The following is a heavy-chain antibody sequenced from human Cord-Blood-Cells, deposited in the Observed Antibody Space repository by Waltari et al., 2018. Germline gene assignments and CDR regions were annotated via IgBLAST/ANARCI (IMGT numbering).Heavy chain of an antibody. Sequence: QVQLQQSGPGLVKPSQTLSLTCAISGDSVPSNSAAWNWLRQSPSSGLEWLGRTYYRSKWYNDYAVSVKSRITINPDTSKNQFSLQLNSVTPEDTAVYYCARDPKYSSSSYYYGMDVWGQGTTVTVSS. D-gene: IGHD6-6*01. CDR3: ARDPKYSSSSYYYGMDV. J-gene: IGHJ6*02. CDR2: TYYRSKWYN. V-gene: IGHV6-1*01. CDR1: GDSVPSNSAA.